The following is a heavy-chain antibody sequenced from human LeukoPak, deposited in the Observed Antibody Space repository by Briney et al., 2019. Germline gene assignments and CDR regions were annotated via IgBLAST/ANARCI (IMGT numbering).Heavy chain of an antibody. CDR3: ARDRRIAVAGALGY. CDR2: ISYDGADK. D-gene: IGHD6-19*01. J-gene: IGHJ4*02. CDR1: GFTFGRSP. V-gene: IGHV3-30-3*01. Sequence: GGSLRLSCVASGFTFGRSPMPWVRQAPGKGPEWVTVISYDGADKYYTDSVKGRFTISRDNSKNTLYLQMNNLRAEDTAVYYCARDRRIAVAGALGYWGQGTLVTVSS.